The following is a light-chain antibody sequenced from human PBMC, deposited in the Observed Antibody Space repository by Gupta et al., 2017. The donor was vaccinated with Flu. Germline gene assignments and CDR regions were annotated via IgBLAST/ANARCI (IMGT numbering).Light chain of an antibody. CDR2: GAS. V-gene: IGKV3-20*01. CDR1: QSVSTNY. CDR3: QRYGGSPPAT. Sequence: EIVLTRSPGTLSLSPGERATLSCRASQSVSTNYLAWYQQKPGQAPRLLIYGASSRATGIPDRFSGSGSGTDFTLTISRLEPEDFAVYYCQRYGGSPPATFGQGTKVEIK. J-gene: IGKJ1*01.